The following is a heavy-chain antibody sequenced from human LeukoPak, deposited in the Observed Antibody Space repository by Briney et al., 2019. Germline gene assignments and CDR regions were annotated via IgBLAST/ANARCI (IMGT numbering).Heavy chain of an antibody. CDR1: GYTFTSYD. J-gene: IGHJ4*02. V-gene: IGHV1-8*01. D-gene: IGHD1-26*01. CDR3: ARVLTGRVSYLGGLGY. Sequence: ASVKVSCKASGYTFTSYDINWVRQATGQGLEWMGWMNPNSGNTGYAQKFQGRVTMTRNTPISTAYMELSSLRSEDTAVYYCARVLTGRVSYLGGLGYWGQGTLVTVSS. CDR2: MNPNSGNT.